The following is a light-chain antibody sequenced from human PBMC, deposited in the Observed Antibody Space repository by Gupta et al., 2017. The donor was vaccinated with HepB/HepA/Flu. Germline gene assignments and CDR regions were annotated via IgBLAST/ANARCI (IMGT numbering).Light chain of an antibody. V-gene: IGLV2-23*02. CDR3: CSYAGSSTFPV. Sequence: QSALTQPASVSGSPGPSLTISCTGTSSDVGSYNLVSWYQQHPGKAPKLMIYEVSKRPSGVSNRFSGSKSGNTASLTISGLQAEDEADYYCCSYAGSSTFPVFGGGTKLTVL. CDR2: EVS. J-gene: IGLJ2*01. CDR1: SSDVGSYNL.